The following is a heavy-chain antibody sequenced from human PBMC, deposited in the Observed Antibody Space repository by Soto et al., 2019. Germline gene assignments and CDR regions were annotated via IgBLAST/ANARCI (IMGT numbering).Heavy chain of an antibody. Sequence: PSETLSLTCTVSGGSISSGGYYWSWIRQHPGKGLEWIGYIYYSGSTYYNPSLKSRVTISVDTSKNQFSLKLSSVTAADTAVYYCARDYYDSSGRPYYFDYWGQGTLVTVSS. CDR2: IYYSGST. CDR1: GGSISSGGYY. CDR3: ARDYYDSSGRPYYFDY. J-gene: IGHJ4*02. D-gene: IGHD3-22*01. V-gene: IGHV4-31*03.